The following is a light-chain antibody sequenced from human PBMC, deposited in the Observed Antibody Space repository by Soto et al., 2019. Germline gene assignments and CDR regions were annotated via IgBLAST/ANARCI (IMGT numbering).Light chain of an antibody. V-gene: IGLV2-14*03. Sequence: QSVLTQPASVSGSPGQSITISCSGTSSDVGGYNFVSWYQVHPGKAPRLILYDVSSRPSGVSYRFSGSKSANTASLNSSRLQAGDEADYYCSSYTTTTSLVVFGGGTKVTVL. CDR1: SSDVGGYNF. CDR3: SSYTTTTSLVV. J-gene: IGLJ2*01. CDR2: DVS.